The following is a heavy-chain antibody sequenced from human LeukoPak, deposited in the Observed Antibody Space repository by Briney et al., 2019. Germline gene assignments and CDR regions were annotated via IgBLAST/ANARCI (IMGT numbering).Heavy chain of an antibody. J-gene: IGHJ4*02. Sequence: GGSLRLSCAASGFTFSSYAMHWVRQAPGKGLEWVAVISYDGSNKYYADSVKGRFTISRDNSKNTLYLQTNSLRAEDTAVYYCARVTGSSSPDDYWGQGTLVTVSS. CDR1: GFTFSSYA. D-gene: IGHD6-6*01. CDR2: ISYDGSNK. V-gene: IGHV3-30-3*01. CDR3: ARVTGSSSPDDY.